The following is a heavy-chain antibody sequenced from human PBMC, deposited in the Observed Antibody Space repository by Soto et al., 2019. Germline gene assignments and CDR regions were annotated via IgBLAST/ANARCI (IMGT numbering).Heavy chain of an antibody. CDR1: GFTFSSYW. V-gene: IGHV3-7*01. J-gene: IGHJ6*03. CDR3: ARNPLRGAPYMDV. Sequence: GGSLRLSCAASGFTFSSYWMSWVRQAPGKGLEWVANIKQDGSEKYYVDSVKGRFTISRDNAKNSLYLQMNSLRAEDTAVYYCARNPLRGAPYMDVWGKGTTVTVSS. D-gene: IGHD3-10*01. CDR2: IKQDGSEK.